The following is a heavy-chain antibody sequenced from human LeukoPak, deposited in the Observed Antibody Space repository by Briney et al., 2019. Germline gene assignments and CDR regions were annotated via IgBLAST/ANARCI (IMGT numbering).Heavy chain of an antibody. J-gene: IGHJ4*02. D-gene: IGHD4-17*01. V-gene: IGHV4-39*07. CDR3: ARVTQTDYDFDY. CDR1: GGSISSYY. CDR2: IYYSGST. Sequence: SETLSLTCTVSGGSISSYYWGWIRQPPGKGLEWIGSIYYSGSTYYNPSLKSRVTISIDTSKNQFSLKLSSVTAADTAVYYCARVTQTDYDFDYWGQGTLVTVSS.